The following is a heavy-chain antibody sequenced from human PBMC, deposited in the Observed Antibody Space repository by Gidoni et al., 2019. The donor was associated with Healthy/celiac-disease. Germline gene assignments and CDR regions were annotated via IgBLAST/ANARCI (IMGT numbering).Heavy chain of an antibody. Sequence: QVQLVESGGGVVQPGRSLRLSCAAAGVTFSSYGMHWVRQAPGKGLEWVAVIWYDGSNKYYADSVKGRFTISRDNSKNTLYLQMNSLRAEDTAVYYCAREGLYYGSGSYYNLLYWGQGTLVTVSS. CDR3: AREGLYYGSGSYYNLLY. CDR1: GVTFSSYG. CDR2: IWYDGSNK. V-gene: IGHV3-33*01. D-gene: IGHD3-10*01. J-gene: IGHJ4*02.